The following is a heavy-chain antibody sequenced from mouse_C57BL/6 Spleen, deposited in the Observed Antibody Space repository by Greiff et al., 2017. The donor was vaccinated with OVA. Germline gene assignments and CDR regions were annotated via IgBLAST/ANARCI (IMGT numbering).Heavy chain of an antibody. D-gene: IGHD2-1*01. CDR3: ARKESYGNYVAFFDY. J-gene: IGHJ2*01. CDR2: ILPGSGST. CDR1: GYTFTGYW. V-gene: IGHV1-9*01. Sequence: VKLVESGAELMKPGASVKLSCKATGYTFTGYWIEWVKQRPGHGLEWIGEILPGSGSTNYNEKFKGKATFTADTSSNTAYMQLSSLTTEDSAIYYCARKESYGNYVAFFDYWGQGTTLTVSS.